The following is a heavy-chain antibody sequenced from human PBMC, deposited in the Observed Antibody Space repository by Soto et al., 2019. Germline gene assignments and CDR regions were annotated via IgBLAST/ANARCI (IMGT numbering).Heavy chain of an antibody. CDR2: ISSSSSYT. CDR1: GFTFSDYY. CDR3: ARDRCSGGSCYLVPQLEYFQH. V-gene: IGHV3-11*06. D-gene: IGHD2-15*01. Sequence: GGSLRLSCAASGFTFSDYYMSWIRQAPGKGLEWVSYISSSSSYTNYADSVKGRFTISRDNAKNSLYLQMNSLRAEDTAVYYCARDRCSGGSCYLVPQLEYFQHWGQGTLVTVSS. J-gene: IGHJ1*01.